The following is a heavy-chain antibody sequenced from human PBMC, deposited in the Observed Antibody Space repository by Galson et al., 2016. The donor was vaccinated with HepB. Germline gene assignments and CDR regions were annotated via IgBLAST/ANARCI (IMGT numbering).Heavy chain of an antibody. V-gene: IGHV1-69*02. Sequence: SVKVSCKASGGTFSTYTISWVRQAPGQGLEWMGRIIPILGLANYAQKFQGRVTISADKSTSTAYMELSSLRSEDTAVYYCARAQWILARRAAYFDHWGQGILVTVSS. J-gene: IGHJ4*02. D-gene: IGHD5-18*01. CDR1: GGTFSTYT. CDR3: ARAQWILARRAAYFDH. CDR2: IIPILGLA.